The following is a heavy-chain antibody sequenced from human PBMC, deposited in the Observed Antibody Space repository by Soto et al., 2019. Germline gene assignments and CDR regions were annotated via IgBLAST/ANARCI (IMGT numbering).Heavy chain of an antibody. CDR1: GGSISSYY. J-gene: IGHJ4*02. CDR2: IYYSGST. Sequence: SETLSLTCTVSGGSISSYYWSWIRQPPGKGLEWIGYIYYSGSTNYNPSLKSRVTISVDTSKNQFSLKLSSVTAADTAVYYCARGKDYGSGSYDYWGQGTLVTVSS. CDR3: ARGKDYGSGSYDY. D-gene: IGHD3-10*01. V-gene: IGHV4-59*01.